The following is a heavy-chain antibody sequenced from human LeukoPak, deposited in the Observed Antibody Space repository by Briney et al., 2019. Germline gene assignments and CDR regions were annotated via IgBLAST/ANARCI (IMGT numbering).Heavy chain of an antibody. CDR1: GYTFTGYY. CDR2: ISAYNGNT. D-gene: IGHD3-16*02. J-gene: IGHJ5*02. V-gene: IGHV1-18*04. CDR3: ARDRPQGYDYVWGSYPWFDP. Sequence: ASVKVSCKASGYTFTGYYIHWVRQAPGQGLEWMGWISAYNGNTNYAQKLQGRVTMTTDTSTSTAYMELRSLRSDDTAVYYCARDRPQGYDYVWGSYPWFDPWGQGTLVTVSS.